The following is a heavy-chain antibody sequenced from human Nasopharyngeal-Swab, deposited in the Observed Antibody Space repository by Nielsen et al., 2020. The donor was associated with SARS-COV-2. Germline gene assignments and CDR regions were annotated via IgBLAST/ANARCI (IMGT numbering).Heavy chain of an antibody. Sequence: GGSLKISCAASGFTFGSYSMNWVRPAPGKGVEWLLFLSSSSSTIYYPDSVKGRFTISRDNAKNSLYLQMNSLRDEDTAVYYCARDRSPSYYYDSSGHSDAFDIWGQGTMVTVSS. CDR2: LSSSSSTI. V-gene: IGHV3-48*02. J-gene: IGHJ3*02. CDR3: ARDRSPSYYYDSSGHSDAFDI. CDR1: GFTFGSYS. D-gene: IGHD3-22*01.